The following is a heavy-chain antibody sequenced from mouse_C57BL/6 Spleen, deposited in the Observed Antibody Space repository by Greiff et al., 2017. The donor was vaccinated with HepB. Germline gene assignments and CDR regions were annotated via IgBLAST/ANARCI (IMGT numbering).Heavy chain of an antibody. CDR2: ISSGSSTI. CDR3: ARMGLLIGYFDV. V-gene: IGHV5-17*01. Sequence: EVMLVESGGGLVKPGGSLTLSCAASGFTFSDYGMHWVRQAPEKGLEWVAYISSGSSTIYYADTVKGRFTLARDNAKNTLFLQMPSLRSEDTAMFYCARMGLLIGYFDVWGTGTTVTVSS. D-gene: IGHD2-13*01. CDR1: GFTFSDYG. J-gene: IGHJ1*03.